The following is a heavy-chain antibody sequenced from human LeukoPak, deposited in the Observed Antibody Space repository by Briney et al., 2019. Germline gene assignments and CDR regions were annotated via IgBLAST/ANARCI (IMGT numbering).Heavy chain of an antibody. D-gene: IGHD3-3*01. Sequence: PGGSLRLSCAASGFTFSSYAMSWVRQSPGKGLEWVSAISGRGGSTYYAASVKGRFTISRDNSKHTLYLQMNSLRAEDTAVYYCAKEVSDYDFWSGYDSENWFDPWGQGTLVTVSS. CDR3: AKEVSDYDFWSGYDSENWFDP. J-gene: IGHJ5*02. V-gene: IGHV3-23*01. CDR2: ISGRGGST. CDR1: GFTFSSYA.